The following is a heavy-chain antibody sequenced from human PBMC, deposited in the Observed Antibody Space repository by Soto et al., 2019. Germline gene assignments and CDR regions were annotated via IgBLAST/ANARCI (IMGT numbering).Heavy chain of an antibody. V-gene: IGHV3-48*03. CDR3: ARDVRDYGDPYFDY. Sequence: EVQLVESGGGLVQPGGSLRLSCAASGFTFSSYEMSWVRQAPWKGLEWLSYISSSGSAIYYADSVKGRFTISRDNAKNSLYLQMNSLRAEDMAVYYCARDVRDYGDPYFDYWGQGILVTVSS. CDR1: GFTFSSYE. J-gene: IGHJ4*02. CDR2: ISSSGSAI. D-gene: IGHD4-17*01.